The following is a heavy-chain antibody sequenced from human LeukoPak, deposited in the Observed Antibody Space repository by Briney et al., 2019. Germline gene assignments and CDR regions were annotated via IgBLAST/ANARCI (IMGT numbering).Heavy chain of an antibody. CDR2: IRYDGSNK. Sequence: GSLRLSCAAPGFTFSSYGMHWVRPAPGKGLGRGAFIRYDGSNKYYADSVKGRFTISRDNSKNTLYLQMNSLRAEDTAVYYCAKKYSSSPSGAFDIWGQGTMVNVSS. CDR3: AKKYSSSPSGAFDI. J-gene: IGHJ3*02. CDR1: GFTFSSYG. V-gene: IGHV3-30*02. D-gene: IGHD6-6*01.